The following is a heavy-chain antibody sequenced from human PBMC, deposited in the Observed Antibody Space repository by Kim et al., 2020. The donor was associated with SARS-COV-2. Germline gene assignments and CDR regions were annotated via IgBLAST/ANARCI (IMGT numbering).Heavy chain of an antibody. CDR3: ARDGGNLYSSGYSFDY. J-gene: IGHJ4*02. Sequence: TLKSRVTISVDKAKNQFSLKLSSVTAADTAVYFCARDGGNLYSSGYSFDYWGQGTLVTVSS. D-gene: IGHD3-22*01. V-gene: IGHV4-4*01.